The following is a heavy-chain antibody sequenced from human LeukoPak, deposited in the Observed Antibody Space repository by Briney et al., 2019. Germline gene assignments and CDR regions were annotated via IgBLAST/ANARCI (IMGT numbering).Heavy chain of an antibody. J-gene: IGHJ4*02. CDR2: IYSGGDT. CDR3: AREWYDYGGDSEGY. V-gene: IGHV3-66*01. Sequence: AGGSLRLSCAASGFTVSSNYMGWVRQAPGKGLEWVSVIYSGGDTYYADSVKGRFTISRDNSKNMIYLEMSSLKAEDTAVYYCAREWYDYGGDSEGYWGQGTLVTVSS. CDR1: GFTVSSNY. D-gene: IGHD4-23*01.